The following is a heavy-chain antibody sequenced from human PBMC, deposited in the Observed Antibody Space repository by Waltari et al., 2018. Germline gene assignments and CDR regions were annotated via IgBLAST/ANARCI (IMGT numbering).Heavy chain of an antibody. J-gene: IGHJ4*02. CDR2: IKEDGGEK. CDR1: GFPFRYHW. CDR3: ARLYMAAFDY. D-gene: IGHD1-20*01. V-gene: IGHV3-7*01. Sequence: EVQLVESGGGLVQPGGSLRLSRAASGFPFRYHWMTWVRQAQGKGLEWVANIKEDGGEKYYVDSVKGRFTISRDNAKNSLYLQMNSLRAEDTAVYYCARLYMAAFDYWDEGTLVTVSS.